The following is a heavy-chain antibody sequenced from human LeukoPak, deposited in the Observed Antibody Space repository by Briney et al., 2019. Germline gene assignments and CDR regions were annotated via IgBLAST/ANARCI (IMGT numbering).Heavy chain of an antibody. V-gene: IGHV3-11*01. CDR2: ISSGGDSI. CDR1: HFVFSDHY. Sequence: TGGSLRLCCAASHFVFSDHYMSWVRQAPGKGLEWVAYISSGGDSILYADSVRGRFAISRDNAKNSLYLQINSLRVEDTAVYYCVREMDGEYASGTLFDLWGQGNMVTVSS. CDR3: VREMDGEYASGTLFDL. D-gene: IGHD3-10*01. J-gene: IGHJ4*02.